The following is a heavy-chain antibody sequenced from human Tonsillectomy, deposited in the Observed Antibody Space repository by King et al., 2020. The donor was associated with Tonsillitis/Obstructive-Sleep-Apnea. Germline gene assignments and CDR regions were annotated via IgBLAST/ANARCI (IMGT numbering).Heavy chain of an antibody. CDR3: ARQRDDFWSCSYYYMDV. J-gene: IGHJ6*03. D-gene: IGHD3-3*01. CDR2: IYPGDSDT. Sequence: QLVQSGAEVKKPGESLKISCKASGYSFTNYWIGWVRQMPGKGLEWMGIIYPGDSDTRYSPSFQGQVTISADKSVNTAYLQWSSLKASDTAMYYCARQRDDFWSCSYYYMDVWGKGTTVTVSS. CDR1: GYSFTNYW. V-gene: IGHV5-51*01.